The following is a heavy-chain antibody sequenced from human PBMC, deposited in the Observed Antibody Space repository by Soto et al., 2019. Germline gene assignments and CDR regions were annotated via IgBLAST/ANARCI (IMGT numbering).Heavy chain of an antibody. CDR2: ISYDGSNR. CDR1: GFTFSSYG. D-gene: IGHD3-22*01. V-gene: IGHV3-30*18. CDR3: AKGGYYDSSGYLGWLDY. Sequence: QVQLVESGGGVVQPGRSLRLSCAASGFTFSSYGIHWVRQAPGKGLEWVAVISYDGSNRYYADSVKGRFTISRDNSKNTLYLQMNSLTAEDSAVYYCAKGGYYDSSGYLGWLDYWGQGTLVTVSS. J-gene: IGHJ4*02.